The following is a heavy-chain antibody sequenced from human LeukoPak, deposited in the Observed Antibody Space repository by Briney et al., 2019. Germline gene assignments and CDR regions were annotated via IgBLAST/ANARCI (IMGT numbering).Heavy chain of an antibody. D-gene: IGHD3-22*01. Sequence: GGSLRLSCAASGFTFSSYWMHWVRQAPGKGLVWVSRIKSDGSTKYADSVKGRFTISRDNAKNTVSLQMNSLRAEDTGVYYCARAPSEIGGYYPEYFRHWGQGTLVTVSP. CDR3: ARAPSEIGGYYPEYFRH. J-gene: IGHJ1*01. V-gene: IGHV3-74*03. CDR2: IKSDGST. CDR1: GFTFSSYW.